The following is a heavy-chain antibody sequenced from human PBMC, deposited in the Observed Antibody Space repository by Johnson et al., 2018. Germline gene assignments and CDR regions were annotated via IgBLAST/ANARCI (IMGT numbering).Heavy chain of an antibody. J-gene: IGHJ3*02. D-gene: IGHD2-15*01. Sequence: QVQLQESGPGLVKPSETLSLTCTVSGASIRNFYWSWIRQPPGKGLEWIGYSFYSGSTTYNLSLKSRVTISVDTSKNQVSLNLSSVTAADTAVYFCARYCSGSSCYGAASDIWGQGTVVTVSS. V-gene: IGHV4-59*01. CDR1: GASIRNFY. CDR2: SFYSGST. CDR3: ARYCSGSSCYGAASDI.